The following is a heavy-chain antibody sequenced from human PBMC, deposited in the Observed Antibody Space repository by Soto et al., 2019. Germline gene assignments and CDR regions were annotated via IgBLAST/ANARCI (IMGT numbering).Heavy chain of an antibody. V-gene: IGHV4-39*01. CDR2: LHYSGST. D-gene: IGHD6-25*01. CDR1: GDSVDSVDYY. CDR3: ARHTVAAKTDFDH. J-gene: IGHJ4*02. Sequence: QLQLQESGPGLVKPSETLSLTCTVSGDSVDSVDYYWGWIRKPPGKGLEWIASLHYSGSTYYSPSLKSRATIAGSTSKSQFSLTLSSGTAADTAVYYGARHTVAAKTDFDHWGKGTLVTVSS.